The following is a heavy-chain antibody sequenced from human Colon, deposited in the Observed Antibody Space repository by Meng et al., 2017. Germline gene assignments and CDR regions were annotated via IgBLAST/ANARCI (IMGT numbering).Heavy chain of an antibody. V-gene: IGHV3-7*01. CDR2: IKGDGSGK. CDR3: GDWDSSG. J-gene: IGHJ4*02. D-gene: IGHD6-19*01. Sequence: GGSLRLSCAASGFTFSNYWMSWVRQAPGKGLEGVASIKGDGSGKYYVDSVKGRFTIFRDNAKNSLYLQMNSLRADDTAVYYCGDWDSSGGGQGTLVTVSS. CDR1: GFTFSNYW.